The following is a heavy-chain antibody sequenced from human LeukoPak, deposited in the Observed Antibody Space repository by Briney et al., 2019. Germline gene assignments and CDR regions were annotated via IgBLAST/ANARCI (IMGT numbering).Heavy chain of an antibody. Sequence: GGSLILSCAASGFTFSSYAMSWVRQAPGKGLEWVSGITGGGGSPYYADSVKGRFTISRDNSKNTLYLQMNSLRVEDTAVYYCAKPYDSSGSYYYYYYYGMDVWGQGTTVTVSS. J-gene: IGHJ6*02. CDR3: AKPYDSSGSYYYYYYYGMDV. D-gene: IGHD3-10*01. V-gene: IGHV3-23*01. CDR1: GFTFSSYA. CDR2: ITGGGGSP.